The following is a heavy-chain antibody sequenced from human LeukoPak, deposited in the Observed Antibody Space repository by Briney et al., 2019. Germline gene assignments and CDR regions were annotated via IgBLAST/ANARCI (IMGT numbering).Heavy chain of an antibody. CDR1: GDSISTYY. J-gene: IGHJ4*02. Sequence: ETLSLTCSVSGDSISTYYWSWIRQPPGKGLEWIGFVYYGGNTDYNPSLKSRVTISVDTSKKQFSLNLNSVTAADTAFYSCSASNQLWLRALFAYWAQEPWSPSPQ. CDR2: VYYGGNT. CDR3: SASNQLWLRALFAY. D-gene: IGHD3-22*01. V-gene: IGHV4-59*01.